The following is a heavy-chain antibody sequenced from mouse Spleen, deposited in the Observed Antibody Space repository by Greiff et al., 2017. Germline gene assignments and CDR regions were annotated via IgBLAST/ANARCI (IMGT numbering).Heavy chain of an antibody. J-gene: IGHJ2*01. CDR2: IHPNSGST. D-gene: IGHD2-14*01. CDR3: ARWGYYRYDDY. Sequence: QVQLQQPGAELVKPGASVKLSCKASGYTFTSYWMHWVKQRPGQGLEWIGMIHPNSGSTNYNEKFKSKATLTVDKSSSTAYMQLSSLTSEDSAVYYCARWGYYRYDDYWGQGTTLTVSS. CDR1: GYTFTSYW. V-gene: IGHV1-64*01.